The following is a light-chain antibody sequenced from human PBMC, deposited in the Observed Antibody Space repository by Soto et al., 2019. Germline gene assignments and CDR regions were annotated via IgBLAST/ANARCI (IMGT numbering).Light chain of an antibody. Sequence: SYELTQPPSVSVAPGKTARITCGGNNIGSKSVHWYQQRPGQAPVLVIYYNSVRPSGIPERFSGSNPGSTATLTISRVEAGDEADYYCHVWDSSSSVAFGGGTKLTVL. CDR2: YNS. V-gene: IGLV3-21*04. CDR1: NIGSKS. CDR3: HVWDSSSSVA. J-gene: IGLJ2*01.